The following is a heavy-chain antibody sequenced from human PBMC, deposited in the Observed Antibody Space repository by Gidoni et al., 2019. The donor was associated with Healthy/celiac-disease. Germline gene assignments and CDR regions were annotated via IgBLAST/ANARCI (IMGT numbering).Heavy chain of an antibody. V-gene: IGHV4-61*02. D-gene: IGHD3-10*01. CDR3: ARDSTSGWNNWFDP. J-gene: IGHJ5*02. CDR2: IYTSGST. CDR1: GGSISSGSYY. Sequence: QVQLQESGPGLVKPSQTLSLTCTVSGGSISSGSYYWSWIRQPAGKGLEWIGRIYTSGSTNYNPSLKSRVTISVDTSKNQFSLKLSSVTAADTAVYYCARDSTSGWNNWFDPWGQGTLVTVSS.